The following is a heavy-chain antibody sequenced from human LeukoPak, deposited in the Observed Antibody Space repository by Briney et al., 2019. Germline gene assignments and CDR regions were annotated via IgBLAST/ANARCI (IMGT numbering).Heavy chain of an antibody. CDR2: ISSSGSTI. Sequence: GGSLRLSCAASGFTFSSYEMNWVRQAPGKGLEGVSYISSSGSTIYYADSVKGRFTISRDNAKNSLYLQMNSLRAEDTAVYYCASYGSGSYYNPRHFDYWGQGTLVTVSS. V-gene: IGHV3-48*03. J-gene: IGHJ4*02. CDR1: GFTFSSYE. D-gene: IGHD3-10*01. CDR3: ASYGSGSYYNPRHFDY.